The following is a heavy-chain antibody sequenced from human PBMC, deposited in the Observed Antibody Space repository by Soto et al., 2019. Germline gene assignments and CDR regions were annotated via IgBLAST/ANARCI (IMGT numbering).Heavy chain of an antibody. J-gene: IGHJ5*02. CDR3: AKFSGGNSAQTYTIDP. Sequence: EVQLLESGGGLVQPGGSLRLSCAASGFTFSSYAMSWVRQAPGKGLEWVSTISGSGGSTHYADSVKGRFTISRDNSKNTLYLQMNSLRAEDTAVYYCAKFSGGNSAQTYTIDPWGQGTLVTVSS. CDR1: GFTFSSYA. V-gene: IGHV3-23*01. D-gene: IGHD2-21*02. CDR2: ISGSGGST.